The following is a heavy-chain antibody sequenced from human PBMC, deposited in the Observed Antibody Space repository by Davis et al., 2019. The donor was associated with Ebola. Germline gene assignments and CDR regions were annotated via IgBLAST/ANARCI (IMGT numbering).Heavy chain of an antibody. J-gene: IGHJ4*02. V-gene: IGHV3-21*01. CDR2: ISTSSTDI. CDR1: GFIFSGYT. CDR3: AKDRARAVAGPGVGY. D-gene: IGHD6-19*01. Sequence: GESLKISCAASGFIFSGYTMNWVRQAPGKGLEWVSSISTSSTDIYYADSVKGRFTIFRDNAKNSLYLQMNSLRAEDTALYYCAKDRARAVAGPGVGYWGQGTLVTVSS.